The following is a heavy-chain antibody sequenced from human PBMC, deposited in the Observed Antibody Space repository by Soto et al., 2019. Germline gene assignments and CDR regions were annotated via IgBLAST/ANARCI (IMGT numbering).Heavy chain of an antibody. CDR2: INAGNGDT. D-gene: IGHD6-19*01. J-gene: IGHJ4*02. CDR3: ARGGSGWPSDY. V-gene: IGHV1-3*01. CDR1: GFTFTTYA. Sequence: QVQLVQSGAEVRKPWASVKISCKTSGFTFTTYAIHWVRQAPGQRLECMGWINAGNGDTVYSQNFQGRVTITRDTSASTAYMELSSLRSEDTAVYYCARGGSGWPSDYWGQGNLVNVSS.